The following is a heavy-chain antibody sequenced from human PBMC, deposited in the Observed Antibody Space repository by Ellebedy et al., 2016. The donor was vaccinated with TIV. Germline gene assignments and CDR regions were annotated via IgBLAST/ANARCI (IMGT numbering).Heavy chain of an antibody. J-gene: IGHJ6*02. V-gene: IGHV3-49*04. CDR1: GFTFGDFA. CDR2: IGSKGYGGTT. D-gene: IGHD1-7*01. CDR3: TREAANWNYPYYYYNGMDV. Sequence: GGSLRLXCTASGFTFGDFAISWVRQAPGKGLEWVGFIGSKGYGGTTQYAASVKGRFTISRDDSKSIAYLQMNSLKTGDTALYYCTREAANWNYPYYYYNGMDVWGQGTTVTVSS.